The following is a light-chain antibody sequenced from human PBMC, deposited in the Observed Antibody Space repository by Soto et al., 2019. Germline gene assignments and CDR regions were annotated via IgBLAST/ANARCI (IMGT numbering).Light chain of an antibody. CDR2: AAS. CDR3: QQLNSYPLS. Sequence: DIQLTQSPSFLSASVGDRVTITCRASQGISSYLAWYQQKPGKAPKLLIYAASTLQSGVPSRFSGSGSGTEFTLTISSLQPEYLATYYCQQLNSYPLSFGQGTKVEIK. J-gene: IGKJ1*01. V-gene: IGKV1-9*01. CDR1: QGISSY.